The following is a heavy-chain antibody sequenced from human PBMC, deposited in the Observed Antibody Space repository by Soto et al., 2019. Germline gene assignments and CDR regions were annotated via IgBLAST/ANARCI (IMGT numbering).Heavy chain of an antibody. D-gene: IGHD1-26*01. V-gene: IGHV4-59*01. CDR3: SRGRGGTYDAFDI. J-gene: IGHJ3*02. CDR1: GGCISSYF. Sequence: PSETLSLTCTVSGGCISSYFWSWIRQSPWEGLERIGYIFYSGTTNYSPSLKSRVPMSLVTAKNQFSLNLTSVTAADPAVYYCSRGRGGTYDAFDIWGRGTMVGVSS. CDR2: IFYSGTT.